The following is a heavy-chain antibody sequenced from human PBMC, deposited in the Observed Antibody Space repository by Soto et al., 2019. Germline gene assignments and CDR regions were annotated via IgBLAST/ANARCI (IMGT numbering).Heavy chain of an antibody. J-gene: IGHJ1*01. D-gene: IGHD6-19*01. CDR2: ISGSGDST. CDR3: ATGVPGIAVAGTGYFQH. Sequence: EVQLLESGGGLVQPGGSLRLSCAASGFTFSSYAMRWVRQAPGKGLEWVSGISGSGDSTYYADSVKGRFTISRDNSKNTLYLQMNSLRAEDTAVYYCATGVPGIAVAGTGYFQHWGQGTLVTVSS. V-gene: IGHV3-23*01. CDR1: GFTFSSYA.